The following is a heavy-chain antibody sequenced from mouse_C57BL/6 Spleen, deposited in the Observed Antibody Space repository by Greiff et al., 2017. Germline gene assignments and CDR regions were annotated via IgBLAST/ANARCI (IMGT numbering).Heavy chain of an antibody. D-gene: IGHD4-1*01. J-gene: IGHJ3*01. V-gene: IGHV1-55*01. CDR3: ARWNWETFAY. CDR2: IYPGSGST. CDR1: GYTFTSYW. Sequence: QVQLKESGAELVKPGASVKMSCKASGYTFTSYWITWVKQRPGQGLEWIGDIYPGSGSTNYNEKFKSKATLTVDTSSSTAYMQLSSLTSEDSAVYYCARWNWETFAYWGQGTLVTVSA.